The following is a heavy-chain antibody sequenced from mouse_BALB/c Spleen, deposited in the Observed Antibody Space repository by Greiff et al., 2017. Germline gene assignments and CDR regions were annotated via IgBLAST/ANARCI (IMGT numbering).Heavy chain of an antibody. D-gene: IGHD2-3*01. J-gene: IGHJ2*01. V-gene: IGHV1-12*01. CDR3: ARGEIGYDGYPYFDY. CDR2: IYPGNGDT. Sequence: QVQLQQPGAELVKPGASVKMSCKASGYTFTSYNMHWVKQTPGQGLEWIGAIYPGNGDTSYNQKFKGKATLTADKSSSTAYMQLSSLTSEDSAVYYCARGEIGYDGYPYFDYWGQGTTLTVSS. CDR1: GYTFTSYN.